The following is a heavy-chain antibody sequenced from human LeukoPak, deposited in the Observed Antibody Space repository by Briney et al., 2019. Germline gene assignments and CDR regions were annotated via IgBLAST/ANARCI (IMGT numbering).Heavy chain of an antibody. V-gene: IGHV5-51*01. D-gene: IGHD4-23*01. CDR2: FYPGYSDT. J-gene: IGHJ4*02. Sequence: GESLKISCKGSGYSFTSYWIGWVRQMPGKGLEGMGIFYPGYSDTRYSPSFQAQVTISADTSISTAYLQWSSLKASDTAMYYCARRDYGGQHFDYWGQGTLVTVSS. CDR3: ARRDYGGQHFDY. CDR1: GYSFTSYW.